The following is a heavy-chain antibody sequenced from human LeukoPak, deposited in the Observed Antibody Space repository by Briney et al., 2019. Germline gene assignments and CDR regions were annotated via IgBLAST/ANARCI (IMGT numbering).Heavy chain of an antibody. CDR2: IYTSGST. CDR1: GGSISSYY. CDR3: ARVVHRSYYYDSSGYPAPMDFDY. V-gene: IGHV4-4*07. Sequence: SETLSLTCTVSGGSISSYYWSWIRQPAGKGLEWIGRIYTSGSTNYNPSLKSRVTMSVDTSKNQFSLKLSSVTAADTAVYYCARVVHRSYYYDSSGYPAPMDFDYWGQGALVTVSS. D-gene: IGHD3-22*01. J-gene: IGHJ4*02.